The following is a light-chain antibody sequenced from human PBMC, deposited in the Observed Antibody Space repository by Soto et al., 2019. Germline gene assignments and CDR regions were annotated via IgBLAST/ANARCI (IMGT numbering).Light chain of an antibody. Sequence: DIQMTQSPSAMSASVGDRVTITCRASQGIANYLAWFQQKSGEVPKCLIYGASSLQSGVPSRFSGRASGTEVTLTISSLQPEDFATYYCLQHSNYPHPFGQGTKLEIK. V-gene: IGKV1-17*03. J-gene: IGKJ2*01. CDR2: GAS. CDR1: QGIANY. CDR3: LQHSNYPHP.